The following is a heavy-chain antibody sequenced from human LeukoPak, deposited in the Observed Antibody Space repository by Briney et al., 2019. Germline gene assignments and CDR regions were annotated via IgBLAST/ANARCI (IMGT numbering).Heavy chain of an antibody. CDR2: IKQDGSEK. Sequence: PGGSLRLSCAASRFTFSSYWMSWVRQAPGKGLEWVANIKQDGSEKYYVDSVKGRFTISRDNAKNSLYLQMNSLRAEDTAVYYCARESGGIAAAGDYYFDYWGQGTLVTVSS. D-gene: IGHD6-13*01. J-gene: IGHJ4*02. CDR3: ARESGGIAAAGDYYFDY. V-gene: IGHV3-7*03. CDR1: RFTFSSYW.